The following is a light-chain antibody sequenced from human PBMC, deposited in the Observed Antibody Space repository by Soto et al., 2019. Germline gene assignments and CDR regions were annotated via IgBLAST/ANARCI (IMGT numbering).Light chain of an antibody. CDR3: SSYTSSSTRL. Sequence: QSALTQRASGSGAPGQSITISCTGNSSDVGAYDYVSWYQQHPDKAPKLMIYEVSNRPSGVSNRFSGSRSVNTATLTISGLKADDEADYYCSSYTSSSTRLFGTGTRSPS. CDR1: SSDVGAYDY. CDR2: EVS. V-gene: IGLV2-14*03. J-gene: IGLJ1*01.